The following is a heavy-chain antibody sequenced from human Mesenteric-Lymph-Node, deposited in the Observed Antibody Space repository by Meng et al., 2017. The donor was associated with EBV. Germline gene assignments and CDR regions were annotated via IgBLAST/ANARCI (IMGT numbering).Heavy chain of an antibody. CDR2: IFYTGST. D-gene: IGHD4-17*01. CDR1: GDAIINVSHY. J-gene: IGHJ5*02. Sequence: QGQLHETGPGLVKPSHTLSLTCAVSGDAIINVSHYWTWIRQPPGKGREWIGYIFYTGSTYYNPSLKSRVTISLDISKNQIHLTLTSVTAADTAVYYCARDTNGDYGWVDPWGQGTLVTVSS. V-gene: IGHV4-30-4*01. CDR3: ARDTNGDYGWVDP.